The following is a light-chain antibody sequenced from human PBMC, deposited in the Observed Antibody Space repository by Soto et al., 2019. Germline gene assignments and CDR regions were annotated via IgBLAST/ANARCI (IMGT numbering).Light chain of an antibody. V-gene: IGKV1-5*03. CDR2: KAS. J-gene: IGKJ1*01. CDR3: QQYNTYSRT. CDR1: QSISSR. Sequence: DIEMTQSPSTLSSSPGERVTITCRASQSISSRLAWYQQKPGKAPTLLIYKASSLESGVPSRFSGSGSGTEFTLTISRLQPDDFAAYYCQQYNTYSRTFGQGTKVGIK.